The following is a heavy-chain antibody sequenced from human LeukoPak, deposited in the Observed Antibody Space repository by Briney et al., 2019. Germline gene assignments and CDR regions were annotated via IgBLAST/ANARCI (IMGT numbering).Heavy chain of an antibody. D-gene: IGHD6-19*01. CDR3: ARPPYSSGWTQYFFDY. V-gene: IGHV1-2*02. CDR1: GYTFTGYY. Sequence: ASVKVSCKASGYTFTGYYIHWARQAPGQGLEWMAWINPNSGGTNYAQKFQGRVTMTRDTSISTAYMELSRLTSDDTAVYYCARPPYSSGWTQYFFDYWGQGTLVTVSS. J-gene: IGHJ4*02. CDR2: INPNSGGT.